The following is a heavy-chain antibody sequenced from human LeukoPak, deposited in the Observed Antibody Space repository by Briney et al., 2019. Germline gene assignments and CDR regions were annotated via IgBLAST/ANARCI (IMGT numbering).Heavy chain of an antibody. CDR2: IYTSGST. CDR3: AREYCSNTSCQKNRGYNWFDP. CDR1: GGSISSYY. J-gene: IGHJ5*02. D-gene: IGHD2-2*01. Sequence: SETLSLTCTVSGGSISSYYWSWIRQPAGKGLEWIGRIYTSGSTNYNPSLKSRVTMSVDTSKNQFSLKLSSVTAADTAVYYCAREYCSNTSCQKNRGYNWFDPWGQGTLVTVSS. V-gene: IGHV4-4*07.